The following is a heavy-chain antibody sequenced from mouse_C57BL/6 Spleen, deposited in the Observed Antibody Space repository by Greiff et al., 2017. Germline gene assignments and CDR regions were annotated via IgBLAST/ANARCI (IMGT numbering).Heavy chain of an antibody. CDR2: INPSTGGT. J-gene: IGHJ2*01. CDR3: ARSNSYFGD. CDR1: GYSFTGYY. V-gene: IGHV1-42*01. Sequence: VQLQQSGPELVKPGASVKISCKASGYSFTGYYMNWVKQSPEKSLEWIGEINPSTGGTTYNQKFKAKATLTVDKSSSTAYMQLKSLTSEDSAVYYCARSNSYFGDWGQGTTLTVSS.